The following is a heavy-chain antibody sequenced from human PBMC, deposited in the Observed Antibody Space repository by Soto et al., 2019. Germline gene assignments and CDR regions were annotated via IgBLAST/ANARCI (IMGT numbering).Heavy chain of an antibody. CDR2: IIPVFGIV. V-gene: IGHV1-69*01. J-gene: IGHJ6*02. CDR1: GGNPSNSA. Sequence: QVQLVQSGAEVKKPGSSVKVSCKASGGNPSNSAISWVRQAPGQGPEWMGGIIPVFGIVNYAQKFQGRVTITADEVTNTAHMELSRLRSEDTAMYYCATGRIVVVGSSAYYGMDVWGQGTTVTVSS. CDR3: ATGRIVVVGSSAYYGMDV. D-gene: IGHD3-22*01.